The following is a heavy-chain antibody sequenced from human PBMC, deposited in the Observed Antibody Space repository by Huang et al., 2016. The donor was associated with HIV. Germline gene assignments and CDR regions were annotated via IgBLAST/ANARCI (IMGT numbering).Heavy chain of an antibody. V-gene: IGHV3-30-3*01. CDR2: ISYDGINK. Sequence: QAQLVESGGGVVQPGRSLRLSCAASGFTFSNYAMHWVRQAPGKGVVLVAVISYDGINKYYPDSVKGRFTISRDNSKNALYLQRNSLRAEDTAVYYCARRAVAGIYYYYYMDVWGKGTTVTVSS. J-gene: IGHJ6*03. D-gene: IGHD6-19*01. CDR3: ARRAVAGIYYYYYMDV. CDR1: GFTFSNYA.